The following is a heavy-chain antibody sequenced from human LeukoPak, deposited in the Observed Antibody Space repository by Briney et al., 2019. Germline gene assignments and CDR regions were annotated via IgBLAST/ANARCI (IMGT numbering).Heavy chain of an antibody. CDR3: ERAPSGCGGTCPFDD. D-gene: IGHD2-15*01. J-gene: IGHJ4*02. CDR2: IYASGRT. CDR1: GGSISGSF. Sequence: SETLSLTCTVSGGSISGSFWSWIRQPAGKGLEWIGRIYASGRTNYNPSLKSRITMSVDTSENQFSLKLTSVTAADTAVYFCERAPSGCGGTCPFDDWGQGTLVTVSS. V-gene: IGHV4-4*07.